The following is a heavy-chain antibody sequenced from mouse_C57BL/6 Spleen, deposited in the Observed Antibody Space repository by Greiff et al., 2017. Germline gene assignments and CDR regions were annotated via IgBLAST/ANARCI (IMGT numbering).Heavy chain of an antibody. D-gene: IGHD3-1*01. V-gene: IGHV1-59*01. Sequence: VQLQQPGAELVRPGTSVKLSCKASGYTFTSYWMHWVKQRPGQGLEWIGVIDPSDSYTNYNQKFKGKATLTVDTSSSTAYMQLSSLTSEDSAVYYCAREGTSTGGFAYWGQGTLVTVSA. J-gene: IGHJ3*01. CDR2: IDPSDSYT. CDR1: GYTFTSYW. CDR3: AREGTSTGGFAY.